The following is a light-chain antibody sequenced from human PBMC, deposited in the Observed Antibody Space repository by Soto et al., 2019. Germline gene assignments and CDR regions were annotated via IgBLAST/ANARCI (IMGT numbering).Light chain of an antibody. V-gene: IGKV1-6*01. CDR1: QGIRHY. CDR3: LQEYNYPLT. J-gene: IGKJ4*01. Sequence: AIQMTQSPSSLSASVGDSVTITCRASQGIRHYLGWYQQKPGKAPKLLIYAASSLQSGVPSRFSGSGSGTEFTLTISSLQPEDFATYSCLQEYNYPLTFGGGTKVEIK. CDR2: AAS.